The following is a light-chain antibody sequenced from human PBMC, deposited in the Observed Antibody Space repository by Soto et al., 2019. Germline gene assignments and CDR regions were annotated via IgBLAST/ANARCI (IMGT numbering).Light chain of an antibody. CDR2: GAS. J-gene: IGKJ4*01. CDR3: QQGSFTLT. Sequence: DIKMTQSPSSLSASVGDRVTITCRASQSISTYLNWYQQKLGKAPKLLISGASSLQGGVPSRFSGSGSGTDFTLTISSLQPDDFATYYCQQGSFTLTFGGGTKLEIK. V-gene: IGKV1-39*01. CDR1: QSISTY.